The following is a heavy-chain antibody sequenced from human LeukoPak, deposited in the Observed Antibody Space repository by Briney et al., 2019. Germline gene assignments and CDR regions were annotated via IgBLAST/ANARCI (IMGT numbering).Heavy chain of an antibody. CDR3: ARDLGPKRGYSYGYDY. Sequence: ASVKVSCKASGYTFTGYYMHWVRQAPGQGLEWMGWINPNSGGTNYAQKFQGRVTMTRDTSISTAYMELSRLRSDDTAVYYCARDLGPKRGYSYGYDYWGQGTLVTVSS. CDR1: GYTFTGYY. CDR2: INPNSGGT. V-gene: IGHV1-2*02. J-gene: IGHJ4*02. D-gene: IGHD5-18*01.